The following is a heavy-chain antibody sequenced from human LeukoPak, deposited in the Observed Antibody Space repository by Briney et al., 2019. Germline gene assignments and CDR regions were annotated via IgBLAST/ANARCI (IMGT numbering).Heavy chain of an antibody. D-gene: IGHD2-2*01. CDR3: ARHRYGSDTSCFGF. CDR1: GGSFSGYF. Sequence: SETLSLTCAVYGGSFSGYFWSWIRQPPGKGLEWIGEISHSGSTNYNPSLKSRVTISVDTSKNQFSLKLSSVTAADTAVYYCARHRYGSDTSCFGFWGQGTLVTVSS. V-gene: IGHV4-34*01. CDR2: ISHSGST. J-gene: IGHJ4*02.